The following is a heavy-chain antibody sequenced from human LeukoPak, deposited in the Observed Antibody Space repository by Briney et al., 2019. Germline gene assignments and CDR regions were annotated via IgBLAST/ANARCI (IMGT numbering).Heavy chain of an antibody. D-gene: IGHD3-10*01. CDR2: ISGSGGST. V-gene: IGHV3-23*01. CDR3: ASTMVRGVTHYYYYGMDV. Sequence: GGSLRLSCAASGFTLSSYAMSWVRQAPGKGLEWVSAISGSGGSTYYADSVKGRFTISRDNSKNTLYLQMNSLRAEDTAVYYCASTMVRGVTHYYYYGMDVWGQGTTVTVSS. J-gene: IGHJ6*02. CDR1: GFTLSSYA.